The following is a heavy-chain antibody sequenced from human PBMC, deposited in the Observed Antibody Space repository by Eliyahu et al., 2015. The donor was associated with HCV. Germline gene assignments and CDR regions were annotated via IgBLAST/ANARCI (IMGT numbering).Heavy chain of an antibody. CDR2: IYRGGAT. CDR3: AGDRYYDSTGYYFSEY. Sequence: EVQLVESGGGLIXPGGSLXLSXAASEFTVSSNXLSWVRQAPGKGLEXVSVIYRGGATFYADSVKGRFSISRDNTKNTLHLQMNSLRAEDTAVYYCAGDRYYDSTGYYFSEYWGQGTLVTVSS. CDR1: EFTVSSNX. V-gene: IGHV3-53*01. J-gene: IGHJ4*02. D-gene: IGHD3-22*01.